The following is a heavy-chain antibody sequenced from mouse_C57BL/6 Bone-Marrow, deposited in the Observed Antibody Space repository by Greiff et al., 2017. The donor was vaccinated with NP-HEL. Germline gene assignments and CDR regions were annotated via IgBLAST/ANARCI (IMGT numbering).Heavy chain of an antibody. CDR3: ARGDYYGKGYFDV. Sequence: QVQLKQPGAELVKPGASVKLSCKASGYTFTSYWMHWVKQRPGRGLEWIGRIDPNSGGTKYNEKFKSKATLTVDKPSSTAYMQLSSLTSEDSAVYYCARGDYYGKGYFDVWGTGTTVTVSS. J-gene: IGHJ1*03. CDR2: IDPNSGGT. CDR1: GYTFTSYW. D-gene: IGHD1-2*01. V-gene: IGHV1-72*01.